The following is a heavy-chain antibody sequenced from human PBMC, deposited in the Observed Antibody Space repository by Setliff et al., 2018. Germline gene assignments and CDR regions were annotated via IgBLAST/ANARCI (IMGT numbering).Heavy chain of an antibody. CDR3: ACSGSYYKTIDY. Sequence: PSETLSLTCTVSGGSISTTDYYWGWIRQPPGKGLEWIGCVYYSGNTYYSPSLKSRVTISVDTSKNQFSLKLSSVTAADTAVYYCACSGSYYKTIDYWGQGTLVTAPQ. V-gene: IGHV4-39*07. J-gene: IGHJ4*02. CDR2: VYYSGNT. CDR1: GGSISTTDYY. D-gene: IGHD3-10*02.